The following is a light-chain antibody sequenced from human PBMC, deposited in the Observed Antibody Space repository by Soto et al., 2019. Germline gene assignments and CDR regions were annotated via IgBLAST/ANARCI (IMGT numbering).Light chain of an antibody. CDR1: SSDVGGYNY. V-gene: IGLV2-11*01. CDR3: CSYAGSYTFDV. Sequence: QSALTQPRSVSGSPGQSVTISCTGTSSDVGGYNYVSWYQQHPGKAPKLMIYDVSKRPSGVHDRFSGSKSGNTASLTISGLQAEDEADYYFCSYAGSYTFDVFGTGTQLTVL. CDR2: DVS. J-gene: IGLJ1*01.